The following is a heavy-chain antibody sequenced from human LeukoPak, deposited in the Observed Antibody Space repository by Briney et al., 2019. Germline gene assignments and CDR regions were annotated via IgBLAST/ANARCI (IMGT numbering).Heavy chain of an antibody. D-gene: IGHD4-17*01. CDR2: IYYSGRT. J-gene: IGHJ4*02. CDR3: ARDRGYGDYLNYFDY. CDR1: GGSISNYY. Sequence: SETLSLTCTVSGGSISNYYWSWIRQPPGKGLEWIGYIYYSGRTNCNPSLKSRVTISVDTSKNQFSLNLSSVTAADTAVYYCARDRGYGDYLNYFDYWGQGTLVTVSS. V-gene: IGHV4-59*01.